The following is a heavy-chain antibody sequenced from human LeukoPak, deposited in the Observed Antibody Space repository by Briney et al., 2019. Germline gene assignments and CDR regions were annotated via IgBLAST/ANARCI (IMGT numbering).Heavy chain of an antibody. D-gene: IGHD3-3*01. J-gene: IGHJ4*02. CDR1: GGSISSYY. Sequence: SETLSLTCTVSGGSISSYYWSWIRQPPGKGLEWIGYIYYSGSTNYNPSLKSRVTISVDPPKNQFSLKLSSVTAADTAVYYCARALKYYDFWSGYIDYWGQGTLVTVSS. CDR3: ARALKYYDFWSGYIDY. V-gene: IGHV4-59*01. CDR2: IYYSGST.